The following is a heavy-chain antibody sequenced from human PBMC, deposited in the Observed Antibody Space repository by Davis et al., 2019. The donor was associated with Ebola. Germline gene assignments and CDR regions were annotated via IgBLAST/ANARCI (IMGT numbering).Heavy chain of an antibody. CDR2: IRYDGINT. J-gene: IGHJ4*02. D-gene: IGHD4-17*01. V-gene: IGHV3-30*02. CDR3: AKVSRTTVSYFDN. Sequence: GESLKISCAASGFTFSSYGMHWVRQAPGKGLEWVAFIRYDGINTYSADSVKGRFTISRDNSKNTLYLQMNSLRGEDTAVYYCAKVSRTTVSYFDNWGQGTLVTVSS. CDR1: GFTFSSYG.